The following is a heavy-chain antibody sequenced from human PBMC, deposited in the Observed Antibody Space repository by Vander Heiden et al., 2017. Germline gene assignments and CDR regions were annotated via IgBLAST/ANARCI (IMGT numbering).Heavy chain of an antibody. Sequence: EVQLLEPGVGLVQPGGSRRLACAASGFTFSSYAMNWVRQAPGKGLEWVSAIAGNGGNTYYADSVKGRFTISRDNSKNTLYLQMSSLRVEDTAVYYCAKRYGDYETDTWGQGTLVTVSS. CDR3: AKRYGDYETDT. D-gene: IGHD4-17*01. J-gene: IGHJ5*02. V-gene: IGHV3-23*01. CDR2: IAGNGGNT. CDR1: GFTFSSYA.